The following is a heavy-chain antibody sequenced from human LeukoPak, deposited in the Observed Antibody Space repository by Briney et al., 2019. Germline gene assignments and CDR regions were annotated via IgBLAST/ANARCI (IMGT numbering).Heavy chain of an antibody. V-gene: IGHV3-48*01. J-gene: IGHJ4*02. CDR3: ARRSCTTSCYLNY. CDR1: GFTFSSYS. CDR2: ISTSSGII. Sequence: LGGSLRLSCAASGFTFSSYSMNWVRQAPGKGLEWVSYISTSSGIIYYAVSVKGRFTVSRDDAKNSLYLQMNSLRAEDTAVYYCARRSCTTSCYLNYWGQGTLVAVSS. D-gene: IGHD2-2*01.